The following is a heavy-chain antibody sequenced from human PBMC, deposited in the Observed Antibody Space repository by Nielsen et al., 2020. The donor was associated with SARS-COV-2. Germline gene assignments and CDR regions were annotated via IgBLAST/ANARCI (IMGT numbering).Heavy chain of an antibody. Sequence: ASVKVSCKASGYNFTSYYMHWVRQAPGQGLEWMGIINPRGGGTSYAQKFQGRVTMTRDTSTSTVYMESRSLRSEDTAVYYCARVSPSPGLTGYYNLDYWGQGTLVTVSS. V-gene: IGHV1-46*01. CDR3: ARVSPSPGLTGYYNLDY. CDR2: INPRGGGT. J-gene: IGHJ4*02. D-gene: IGHD3-9*01. CDR1: GYNFTSYY.